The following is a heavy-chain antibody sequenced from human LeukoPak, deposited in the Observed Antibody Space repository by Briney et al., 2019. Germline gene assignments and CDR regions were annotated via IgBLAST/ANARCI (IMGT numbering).Heavy chain of an antibody. Sequence: PSETLSLTCAVSGDSISSGGYSWSWIRRPPGKGLEWIGYIYHSGSTYYNPSLKSRVTISVDRSKNQFSLKLSSVTAADTAVYYCAREGYYYYGMDVWGKGTTVTVSS. CDR2: IYHSGST. CDR3: AREGYYYYGMDV. J-gene: IGHJ6*04. V-gene: IGHV4-30-2*01. CDR1: GDSISSGGYS.